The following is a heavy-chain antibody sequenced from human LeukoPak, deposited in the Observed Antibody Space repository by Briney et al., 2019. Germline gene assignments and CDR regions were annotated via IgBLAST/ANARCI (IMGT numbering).Heavy chain of an antibody. J-gene: IGHJ6*03. CDR1: GYTFTSYY. CDR3: ARDPLLAAAGRVGYYYYMDV. V-gene: IGHV1-46*01. D-gene: IGHD6-13*01. CDR2: INPSGGST. Sequence: ASVKVSCKASGYTFTSYYMHWVRQAPGQGLEWMGIINPSGGSTSYAQKFQGRVTMTRDTPTSTVYMELSSLRSEDTAVYYCARDPLLAAAGRVGYYYYMDVWGKGTTVTISS.